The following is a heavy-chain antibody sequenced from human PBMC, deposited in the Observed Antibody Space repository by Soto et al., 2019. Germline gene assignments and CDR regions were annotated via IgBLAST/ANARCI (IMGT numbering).Heavy chain of an antibody. D-gene: IGHD6-19*01. Sequence: VQLVESGGGGVQPGRSLRLSCAASGFTFSDYAMHWVRQAPGKGLEWVAVVSHDGRNTHYADSVKGRFTISRDSSTNKVSLEMTSLRAEDTDVYSCAKGGRQWLVTSGFNYWGQGALVTVSS. CDR2: VSHDGRNT. CDR1: GFTFSDYA. V-gene: IGHV3-30*18. J-gene: IGHJ4*02. CDR3: AKGGRQWLVTSGFNY.